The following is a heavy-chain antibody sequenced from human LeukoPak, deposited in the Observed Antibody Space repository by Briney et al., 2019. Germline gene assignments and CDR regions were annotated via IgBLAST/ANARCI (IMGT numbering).Heavy chain of an antibody. CDR3: ARGSLRFLEWFL. V-gene: IGHV1-8*03. CDR1: GYTFTSYD. CDR2: MNPNSGNT. J-gene: IGHJ4*02. Sequence: ASVKVSCKASGYTFTSYDNNWVRQATGQGLEWMGWMNPNSGNTGYAQKFQGRVTITRNTSISTAYMELSSLRSEDTAVYYCARGSLRFLEWFLWGQGTLVTVSS. D-gene: IGHD3-3*01.